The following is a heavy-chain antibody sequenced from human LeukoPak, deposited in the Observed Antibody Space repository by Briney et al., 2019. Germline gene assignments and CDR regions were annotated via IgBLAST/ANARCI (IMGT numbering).Heavy chain of an antibody. CDR1: GGSISSSNYY. J-gene: IGHJ6*03. V-gene: IGHV4-39*07. CDR2: IYYSGST. D-gene: IGHD3-10*01. CDR3: ARRSGSYYYYYMDV. Sequence: SETLSLTCTVSGGSISSSNYYWGWIRQPPGKGLEWIGSIYYSGSTYYSPSLKSRVTISVDTSKNQFSLKLSSVTAADTAVYYCARRSGSYYYYYMDVWGKGTTVTISS.